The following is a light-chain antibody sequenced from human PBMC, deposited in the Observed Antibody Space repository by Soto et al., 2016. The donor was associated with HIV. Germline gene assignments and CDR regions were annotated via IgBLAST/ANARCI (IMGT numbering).Light chain of an antibody. V-gene: IGLV3-21*03. Sequence: SYELTQPPSVSVAPGKTARIACGGNNIGSKSVHWYQQKPGQAPVLVVYDDSDRPSGIPERFSGSSSGNSATLTISRVEAGDEADYFCQVWDSSTNHVVFGGGTKLTVL. J-gene: IGLJ2*01. CDR3: QVWDSSTNHVV. CDR2: DDS. CDR1: NIGSKS.